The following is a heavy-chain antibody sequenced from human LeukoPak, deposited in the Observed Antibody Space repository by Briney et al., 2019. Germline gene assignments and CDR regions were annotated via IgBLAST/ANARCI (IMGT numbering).Heavy chain of an antibody. D-gene: IGHD6-13*01. Sequence: GGSLRLSCAASGFTFSSYWMSWVRQAPGKGLEWVANIKQDGSEKYYVDSVKGRFTISRDNAKNSLYLQMNSLRAEDMALYYCAKGDHSSWFSGWFDPWGQGTLVTVSS. CDR3: AKGDHSSWFSGWFDP. CDR1: GFTFSSYW. CDR2: IKQDGSEK. J-gene: IGHJ5*02. V-gene: IGHV3-7*03.